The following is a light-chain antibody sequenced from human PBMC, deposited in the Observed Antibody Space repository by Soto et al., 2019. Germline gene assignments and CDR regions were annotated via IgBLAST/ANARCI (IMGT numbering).Light chain of an antibody. CDR2: GAS. V-gene: IGKV3-20*01. CDR1: QSVSSSY. J-gene: IGKJ1*01. CDR3: QQYGSSRGT. Sequence: IVLTQSPGTLSLSPGERATLSCRASQSVSSSYLAWYQQKPGQAPRLLIYGASSRATGIPDRFSGSGSGTDFTLTICRLEPEDFAVYYCQQYGSSRGTFGQGTKVDSK.